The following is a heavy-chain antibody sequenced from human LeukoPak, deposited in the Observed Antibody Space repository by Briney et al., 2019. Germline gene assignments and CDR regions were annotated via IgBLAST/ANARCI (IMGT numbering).Heavy chain of an antibody. V-gene: IGHV1-8*01. D-gene: IGHD6-19*01. CDR3: ARGLAVAGTGY. CDR2: MNPNSGNT. CDR1: GYTFTSYD. J-gene: IGHJ4*02. Sequence: ASVKVSCKASGYTFTSYDINWVRQATGQGLEWMGWMNPNSGNTGYEQKFQGRVTMTRNTSTSTAYMELSSLRSGDTAVHYCARGLAVAGTGYWGQGTLVTVSS.